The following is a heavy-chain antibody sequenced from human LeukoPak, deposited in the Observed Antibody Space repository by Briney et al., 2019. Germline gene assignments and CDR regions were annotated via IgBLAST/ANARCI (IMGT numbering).Heavy chain of an antibody. V-gene: IGHV4-34*01. CDR1: GGSFSGYY. D-gene: IGHD3-22*01. J-gene: IGHJ4*02. CDR2: INHSGST. Sequence: PSETLSLTCAVYGGSFSGYYWSWIRQPPGKGLGWIGEINHSGSTNYNPSLKSRVTISVDTSKNQFSLKLSSVTAADTAVYYCARGGSQTQYYYDSSGYYKRPGRPFDYWGQGTLVTVSS. CDR3: ARGGSQTQYYYDSSGYYKRPGRPFDY.